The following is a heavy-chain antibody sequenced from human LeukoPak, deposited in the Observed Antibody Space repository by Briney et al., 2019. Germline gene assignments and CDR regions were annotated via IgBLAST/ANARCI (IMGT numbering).Heavy chain of an antibody. D-gene: IGHD2-8*01. Sequence: PSETLSLTCAVSGGSFSGYYWSWLRKPPGKDLNWNGEINHSGSTNYNTSLKSRVTISVDTSKNQFSLKLSSVPAAGTAVYYCARGGIVLMVYGGRGYFDYWGQGTLVTVSS. J-gene: IGHJ4*02. CDR1: GGSFSGYY. CDR2: INHSGST. CDR3: ARGGIVLMVYGGRGYFDY. V-gene: IGHV4-34*01.